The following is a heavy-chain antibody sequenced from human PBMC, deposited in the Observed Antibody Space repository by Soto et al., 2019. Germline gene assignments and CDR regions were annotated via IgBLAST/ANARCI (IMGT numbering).Heavy chain of an antibody. CDR3: ASDRPNILRYFGSPSGGMDV. D-gene: IGHD3-9*01. Sequence: PGGSLRLSCAASGFTFSDYYMSWIRQAPGKGLEWVSYISSSGSTIYYADSVKGRFTISRDNAKNSLYLQMNSLRAEDTAVYYCASDRPNILRYFGSPSGGMDVWGQGTTVTVSS. CDR1: GFTFSDYY. CDR2: ISSSGSTI. J-gene: IGHJ6*02. V-gene: IGHV3-11*01.